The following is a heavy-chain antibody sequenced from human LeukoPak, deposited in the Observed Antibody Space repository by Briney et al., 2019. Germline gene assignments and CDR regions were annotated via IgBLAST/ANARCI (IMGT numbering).Heavy chain of an antibody. Sequence: SETLSVICTVSGGSIISGSYYWSWFRQPAGKGLEFIGRIYSSGSTEYNPSLKSRVTISVDTSKNQFSLKLSSVTAADTAVYYCARDTDAFDIWGKGTMVTVSS. CDR2: IYSSGST. CDR1: GGSIISGSYY. V-gene: IGHV4-61*10. CDR3: ARDTDAFDI. J-gene: IGHJ3*02. D-gene: IGHD2-2*02.